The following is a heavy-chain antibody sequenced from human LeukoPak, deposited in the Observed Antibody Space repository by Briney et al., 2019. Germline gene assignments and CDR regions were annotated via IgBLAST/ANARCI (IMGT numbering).Heavy chain of an antibody. Sequence: GGSLKLSCAASGFTFSHSYMHWVRQAPGKGLVWVSRIDNDGGTSYADSVKGRFTITRDNAKNTLYLQMNSLRAEDAALYYCARDLNYNLDFWGQGTLVTVSS. CDR2: IDNDGGT. J-gene: IGHJ4*02. D-gene: IGHD5-24*01. CDR1: GFTFSHSY. CDR3: ARDLNYNLDF. V-gene: IGHV3-74*01.